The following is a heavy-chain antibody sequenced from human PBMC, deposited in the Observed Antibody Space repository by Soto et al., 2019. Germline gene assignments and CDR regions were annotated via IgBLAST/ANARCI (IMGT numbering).Heavy chain of an antibody. CDR2: IISSGSTI. D-gene: IGHD6-13*01. CDR1: GFTFSSYE. V-gene: IGHV3-48*03. CDR3: ARWRHSSSWHYFDY. J-gene: IGHJ4*02. Sequence: WGSLRVSCAASGFTFSSYEMNWVRQAPGKGLEWVSYIISSGSTIYYADSVKGRFTISRDNAKNSLYLQMNSLRAEDTAVYYCARWRHSSSWHYFDYWGQGTLVTVSS.